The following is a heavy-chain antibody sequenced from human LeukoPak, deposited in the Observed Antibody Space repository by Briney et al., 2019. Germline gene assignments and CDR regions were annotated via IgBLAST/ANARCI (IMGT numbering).Heavy chain of an antibody. CDR2: IYHSGST. CDR1: GGSISSGGYY. D-gene: IGHD6-13*01. J-gene: IGHJ4*02. V-gene: IGHV4-30-2*01. CDR3: ARMLVGSSSWFD. Sequence: PSQALSLTCTVSGGSISSGGYYWSWIRQPPGKGLERIGYIYHSGSTYYNPSLKSRVTISVDRSKNQFSLRLSSVTAADTAVYYCARMLVGSSSWFDWGQGTLVTVSS.